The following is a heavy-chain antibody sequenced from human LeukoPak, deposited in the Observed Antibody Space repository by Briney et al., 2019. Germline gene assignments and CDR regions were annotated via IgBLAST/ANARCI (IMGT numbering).Heavy chain of an antibody. V-gene: IGHV4-34*01. CDR1: SGSFSGYY. CDR3: ARGLTTAWHNAFDI. CDR2: INHSGST. J-gene: IGHJ3*02. D-gene: IGHD4-17*01. Sequence: SETLSLTCAVYSGSFSGYYWSWIRQPPGKGLEWIGEINHSGSTNYNPSLKSRVTISVDTSKNQFSLKLSSVTAADTAVYYCARGLTTAWHNAFDIWGQGTMVTVSS.